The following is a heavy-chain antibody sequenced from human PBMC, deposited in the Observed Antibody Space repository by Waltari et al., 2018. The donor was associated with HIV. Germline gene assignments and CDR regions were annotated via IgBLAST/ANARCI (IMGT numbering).Heavy chain of an antibody. D-gene: IGHD3-16*01. CDR3: ARDSIMITFGGVGNWFDP. J-gene: IGHJ5*02. Sequence: QVQLVQSGAEVKKPGASVKVSCKASGYTFTSYAMHWVRQAPGQRLEWMGWINAGNGNTKYSQKFQGRVTITRDTSASTAYMELSSLRSEDTAVYYCARDSIMITFGGVGNWFDPWGQGTLVTVSS. V-gene: IGHV1-3*01. CDR1: GYTFTSYA. CDR2: INAGNGNT.